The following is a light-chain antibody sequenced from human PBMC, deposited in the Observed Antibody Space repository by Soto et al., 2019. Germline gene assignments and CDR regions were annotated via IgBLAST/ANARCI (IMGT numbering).Light chain of an antibody. CDR2: SGS. CDR3: MQALQTPVT. Sequence: DIVLTQSSLSLPFTPGEPASISCRSSQSLLHSDGYNYLDWYMQKPGQSPQLLIYSGSHRASGVPDRFSGSGSGTDFTLKISRVEAEDVGVYYSMQALQTPVTFGGGTKVEIK. CDR1: QSLLHSDGYNY. V-gene: IGKV2-28*01. J-gene: IGKJ4*01.